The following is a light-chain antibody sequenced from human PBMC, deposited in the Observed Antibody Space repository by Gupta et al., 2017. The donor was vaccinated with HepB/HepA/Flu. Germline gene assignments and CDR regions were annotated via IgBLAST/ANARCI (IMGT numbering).Light chain of an antibody. J-gene: IGKJ1*01. CDR3: QQYGRSPRT. V-gene: IGKV3-20*01. CDR2: DAS. CDR1: QSVSSSY. Sequence: IVLTQSPGTLSLSPGERATLSCRASQSVSSSYLAWYQQKPGQAPRLLVYDASSRATGIPDRCSGSGSVTDFTRTISRLEPEDFAVYYCQQYGRSPRTFGQGTKVEIK.